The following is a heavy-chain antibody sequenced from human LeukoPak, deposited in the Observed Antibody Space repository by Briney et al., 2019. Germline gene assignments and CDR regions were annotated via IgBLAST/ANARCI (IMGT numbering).Heavy chain of an antibody. J-gene: IGHJ4*02. CDR2: IYSGGST. D-gene: IGHD1-26*01. CDR3: ARDVWGATNG. Sequence: GGSLRLSCAASGFTVSSNYMSWVRQAPGKGLEWVSVIYSGGSTYYADSVKGRFTISRDNSKNTLYLQMHSLRAEDTAVYYCARDVWGATNGWSQGTLVTVYS. CDR1: GFTVSSNY. V-gene: IGHV3-66*02.